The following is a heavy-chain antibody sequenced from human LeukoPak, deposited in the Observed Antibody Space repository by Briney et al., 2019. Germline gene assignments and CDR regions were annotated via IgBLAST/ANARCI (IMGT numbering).Heavy chain of an antibody. CDR3: VRGFSAYYYDSSGYYGDY. J-gene: IGHJ4*02. CDR2: IYYSGST. CDR1: GGSISSYY. D-gene: IGHD3-22*01. Sequence: SETLSLTCTVSGGSISSYYWSWIRQPPGKGLEWIGYIYYSGSTNYNPSLKSRVTISVDTSKNQFSLKLSSVTAADTAVYYCVRGFSAYYYDSSGYYGDYWGQGTLVTVSS. V-gene: IGHV4-59*01.